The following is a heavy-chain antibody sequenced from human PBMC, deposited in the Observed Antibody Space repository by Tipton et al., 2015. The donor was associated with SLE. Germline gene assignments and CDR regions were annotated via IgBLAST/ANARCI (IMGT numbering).Heavy chain of an antibody. D-gene: IGHD3-22*01. CDR1: GYTFTSYG. Sequence: QVQLVQSGAEVKKPGASVKVSCKASGYTFTSYGISWVRQAPGQGLEWMGWISAYNGNTNYAQKLQGRVTMTRNTSITTAYMDLSGLRSDDTAVYYCARGRYDSSGYFLDYWGQGTLVTVSS. J-gene: IGHJ4*02. CDR3: ARGRYDSSGYFLDY. V-gene: IGHV1-18*01. CDR2: ISAYNGNT.